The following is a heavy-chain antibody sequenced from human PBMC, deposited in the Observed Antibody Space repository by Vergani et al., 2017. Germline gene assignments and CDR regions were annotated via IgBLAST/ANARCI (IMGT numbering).Heavy chain of an antibody. CDR3: AGQFWGGGGYRFDH. Sequence: QLQLQESGPGLLKPSETLSLTCSVSGTSISGSSDYWGWIRQPPGKGLEWIGSIFYTGTSYYNPSLESRATNSVDTSKNQFSLKVKSVTDADTAVYYCAGQFWGGGGYRFDHWGQGTLVTVSS. V-gene: IGHV4-39*01. J-gene: IGHJ4*02. D-gene: IGHD5-18*01. CDR2: IFYTGTS. CDR1: GTSISGSSDY.